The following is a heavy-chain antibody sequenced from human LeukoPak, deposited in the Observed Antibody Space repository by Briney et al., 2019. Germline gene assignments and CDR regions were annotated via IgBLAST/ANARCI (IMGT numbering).Heavy chain of an antibody. Sequence: GGSLRLSCATSGFTFSTYVMHWVRQAPGKGLEWVSAITGSAGSTLYADSVKGRFTISRDNSKNSLYLQMSSLRADDTALYYCAKGVRSGTYYNCFDPWGQGTLVTVSS. D-gene: IGHD1-26*01. CDR2: ITGSAGST. CDR3: AKGVRSGTYYNCFDP. CDR1: GFTFSTYV. V-gene: IGHV3-23*01. J-gene: IGHJ5*02.